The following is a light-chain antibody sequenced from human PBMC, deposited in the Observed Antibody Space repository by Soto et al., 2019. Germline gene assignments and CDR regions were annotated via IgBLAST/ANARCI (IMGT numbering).Light chain of an antibody. CDR3: QQYGSSHRT. Sequence: EIVLTQSPGSLSLSPGEGATLSCRASQTVRSRYLAWYQQRPGQAPRLLIYGASSRATGIPDRFSGSGSGTDFTLSISRLEPEDLAVYFCQQYGSSHRTFGQGTKVDIK. CDR2: GAS. CDR1: QTVRSRY. J-gene: IGKJ1*01. V-gene: IGKV3-20*01.